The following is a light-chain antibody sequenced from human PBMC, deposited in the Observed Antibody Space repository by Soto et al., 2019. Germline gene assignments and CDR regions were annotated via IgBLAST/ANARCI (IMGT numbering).Light chain of an antibody. Sequence: DIQMTQSPSSLSASVGDRVTITCRASQGISNYLAWYQQKPGKVPKLLIYAASTLQSGVPSRFSGSGSGTDFTLTISSLQPEDVANYYCQKYNSAATFGQGTKV. J-gene: IGKJ1*01. CDR2: AAS. CDR3: QKYNSAAT. V-gene: IGKV1-27*01. CDR1: QGISNY.